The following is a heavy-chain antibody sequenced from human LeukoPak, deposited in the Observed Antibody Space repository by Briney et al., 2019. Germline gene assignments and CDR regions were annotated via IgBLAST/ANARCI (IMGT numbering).Heavy chain of an antibody. CDR1: GGSFSGYY. V-gene: IGHV4-34*01. J-gene: IGHJ2*01. Sequence: PSETLSLTCAVYGGSFSGYYWSWIRQPPGKGLKWIGEINHSGSTNYNPSLKSRVTISVDTSKNQFSLKLSSVTAADTAVYYCARRRVVVVAATVPSLKRYWYFDLWGRGTLVTVSS. D-gene: IGHD2-15*01. CDR2: INHSGST. CDR3: ARRRVVVVAATVPSLKRYWYFDL.